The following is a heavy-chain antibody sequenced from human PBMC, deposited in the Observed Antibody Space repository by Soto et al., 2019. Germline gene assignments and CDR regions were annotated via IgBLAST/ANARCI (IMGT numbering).Heavy chain of an antibody. CDR3: ARDGLLFSGPYRPSRFDY. V-gene: IGHV3-7*03. CDR2: IKHDTSEA. CDR1: GVKLRDYW. D-gene: IGHD3-16*02. J-gene: IGHJ4*02. Sequence: PGGSLRLSCAASGVKLRDYWMSWVRQAPGKGLEWVGNIKHDTSEAHYADSVKGRFTITRDNIKNFLFLQMNGLRSDDTASYYCARDGLLFSGPYRPSRFDYWGLGTLVTVS.